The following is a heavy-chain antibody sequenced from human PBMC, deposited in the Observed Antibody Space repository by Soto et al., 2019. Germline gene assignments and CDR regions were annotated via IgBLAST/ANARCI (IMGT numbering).Heavy chain of an antibody. Sequence: GASVKVSCKASGGTFSSYAISWVRQAPGQGREWMGGIIPIFGTANYAQKFQGRVTITADKSTSTAYMELSSLRSEDTALYYCARGRIVVVPAARVGGYYYYGMDVWGQGTTVTVSS. CDR1: GGTFSSYA. J-gene: IGHJ6*02. D-gene: IGHD2-2*01. CDR2: IIPIFGTA. V-gene: IGHV1-69*06. CDR3: ARGRIVVVPAARVGGYYYYGMDV.